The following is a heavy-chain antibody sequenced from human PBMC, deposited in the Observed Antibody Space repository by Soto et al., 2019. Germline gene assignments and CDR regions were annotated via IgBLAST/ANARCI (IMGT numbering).Heavy chain of an antibody. Sequence: SDTLSLTCTVSGDSINTGYWSWILQSPWTGLEWIGFIYYGGSTNYNPSLKRRVTISLDTPKNQFSLKLSSVTAEDTAVYYCANNWNWGSLVHWGQGTLVTVSS. J-gene: IGHJ4*02. D-gene: IGHD7-27*01. CDR2: IYYGGST. CDR3: ANNWNWGSLVH. CDR1: GDSINTGY. V-gene: IGHV4-59*08.